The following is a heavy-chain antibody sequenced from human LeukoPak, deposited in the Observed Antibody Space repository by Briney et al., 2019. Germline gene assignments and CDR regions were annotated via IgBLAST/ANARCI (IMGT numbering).Heavy chain of an antibody. CDR2: ISGSGGST. J-gene: IGHJ3*02. CDR1: GFTFSSYA. CDR3: AKDRIAVAGADDAFDI. V-gene: IGHV3-23*01. D-gene: IGHD6-19*01. Sequence: PGGSLRLSCAASGFTFSSYAMSWVRQAPGKGLEWVSAISGSGGSTYYADSVKGRFTISRDNFKNTLYLQMNSLRAEDTAVYYCAKDRIAVAGADDAFDIWGQGTMVTVSS.